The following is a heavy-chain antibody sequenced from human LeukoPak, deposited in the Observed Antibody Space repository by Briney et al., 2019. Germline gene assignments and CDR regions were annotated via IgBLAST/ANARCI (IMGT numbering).Heavy chain of an antibody. Sequence: SQTLSLTCTVSGGSISSGDYYWSWIRQPPGKGLEWIGYIYYSGSTYYNPSLKSRVTISVDTSKNQSSLKLSSVPAADTAVYYCARVSLHYYDSSGATHAPTYYFDYWGQGTLVTVSS. CDR1: GGSISSGDYY. CDR3: ARVSLHYYDSSGATHAPTYYFDY. CDR2: IYYSGST. J-gene: IGHJ4*02. D-gene: IGHD3-22*01. V-gene: IGHV4-30-4*01.